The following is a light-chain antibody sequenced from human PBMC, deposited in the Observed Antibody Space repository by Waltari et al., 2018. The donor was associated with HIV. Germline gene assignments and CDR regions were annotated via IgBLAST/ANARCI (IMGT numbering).Light chain of an antibody. V-gene: IGLV1-40*01. CDR3: QSYDSSLSGWV. CDR2: GNS. Sequence: QSVLTQPPSVSGAPGQRVTISCTGSNSTIGAGYDIPWYQQLPGTAPKLLIYGNSNRPSGVPDRFSGSKSGTSASLAITGLQAEDEADYYCQSYDSSLSGWVFGGGTKLTVL. J-gene: IGLJ3*02. CDR1: NSTIGAGYD.